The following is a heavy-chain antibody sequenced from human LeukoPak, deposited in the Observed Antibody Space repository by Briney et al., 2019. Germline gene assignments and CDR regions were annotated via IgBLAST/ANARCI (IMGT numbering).Heavy chain of an antibody. J-gene: IGHJ4*02. D-gene: IGHD3-22*01. V-gene: IGHV1-18*01. CDR1: GYTFTSYG. CDR2: ISAYNGNT. Sequence: ASVKVSCKASGYTFTSYGISWVRQAPGQGLEWMGWISAYNGNTNYAQKLQGRVTMTTDTSTSTAYMELRSLRSDDTAVYYCARNLLAYYYDSSGYYPIDYWGQGILVTVSS. CDR3: ARNLLAYYYDSSGYYPIDY.